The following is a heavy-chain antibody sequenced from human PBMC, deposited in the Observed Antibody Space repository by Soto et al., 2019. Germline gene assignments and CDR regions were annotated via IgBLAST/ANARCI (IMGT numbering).Heavy chain of an antibody. J-gene: IGHJ4*02. CDR3: AKFGGWKQQLYDPGLDY. D-gene: IGHD6-13*01. Sequence: PGGSLRLSCAASGFTFSSYGMHWVRQAPGKGLEWVAVISYDGSNKYYADSVKGRFTISRDNSKNTLYLQMNSLRAEDTAVYYCAKFGGWKQQLYDPGLDYWGQGTLVTVSS. CDR2: ISYDGSNK. V-gene: IGHV3-30*18. CDR1: GFTFSSYG.